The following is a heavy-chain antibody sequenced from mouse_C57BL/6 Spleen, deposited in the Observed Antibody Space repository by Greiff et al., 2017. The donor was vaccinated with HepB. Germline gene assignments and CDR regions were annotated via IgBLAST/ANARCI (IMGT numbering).Heavy chain of an antibody. V-gene: IGHV5-17*01. D-gene: IGHD1-1*01. Sequence: EVKVEESGGGLVKPGGSLKLSCAASGFTFSDYGMHWVRQATEKGLEWVAYISSGSSTIYYADTVKGRFTISRDNAKNTLFLQMTSLRSEDTAMYYCARPGYYGSSYWFAYWGQGTLVTVSA. J-gene: IGHJ3*01. CDR3: ARPGYYGSSYWFAY. CDR1: GFTFSDYG. CDR2: ISSGSSTI.